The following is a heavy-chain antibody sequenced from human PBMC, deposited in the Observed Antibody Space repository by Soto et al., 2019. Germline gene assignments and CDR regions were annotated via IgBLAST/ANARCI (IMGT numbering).Heavy chain of an antibody. V-gene: IGHV1-3*01. CDR1: GYTFTSYA. CDR3: ARVGFYTYCSGGSCHRLFDY. CDR2: INAGNGNT. D-gene: IGHD2-15*01. Sequence: QVQLVQSGAEVKKPGASVKVSCKASGYTFTSYAMHWVRQAPGQRLEWMGWINAGNGNTKYSQKFQGRVTITRDTSASTAHMELSSLRSEDTAVYYCARVGFYTYCSGGSCHRLFDYWGQGTLVTVSS. J-gene: IGHJ4*02.